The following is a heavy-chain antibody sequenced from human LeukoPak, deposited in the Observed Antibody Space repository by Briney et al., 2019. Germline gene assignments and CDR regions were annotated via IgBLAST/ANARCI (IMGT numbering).Heavy chain of an antibody. V-gene: IGHV4-61*02. CDR3: ARRRVYVFDY. J-gene: IGHJ4*02. CDR2: IYTSGST. D-gene: IGHD2-8*01. Sequence: KTSETLSLTCTVSGGSISSGSYYWSWIRQPAGKGLEWIGRIYTSGSTNYNPSLKSRVTISVDTSNNQFSLRLTSVTAADAAIYYCARRRVYVFDYWGQGTLVTVSS. CDR1: GGSISSGSYY.